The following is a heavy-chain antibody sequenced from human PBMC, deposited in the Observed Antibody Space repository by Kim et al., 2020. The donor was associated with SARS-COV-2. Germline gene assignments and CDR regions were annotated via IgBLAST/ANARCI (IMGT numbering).Heavy chain of an antibody. V-gene: IGHV3-33*01. CDR2: IWYDGSNK. CDR3: ARGGGAYDSSGAEAY. Sequence: GGSLRLSCAASGFTFSSYGMHWVRQAPGKGLEWVAVIWYDGSNKYYGDSVKGRFSISRDNSKNTLYLQMNSLRAEDTAVYYCARGGGAYDSSGAEAYWGQGTLVTVSS. D-gene: IGHD3-22*01. J-gene: IGHJ4*02. CDR1: GFTFSSYG.